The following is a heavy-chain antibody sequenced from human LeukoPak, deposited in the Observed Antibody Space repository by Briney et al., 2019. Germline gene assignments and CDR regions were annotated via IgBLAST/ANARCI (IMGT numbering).Heavy chain of an antibody. D-gene: IGHD1-26*01. CDR3: AKAGSIRFDY. CDR2: ISYDGTNK. CDR1: GFTFSSYA. J-gene: IGHJ4*02. Sequence: GGSLRLSCAASGFTFSSYAMHWVRQAPGKGLEWVALISYDGTNKYYADSVKGRFTTSRDNSKNTLYLQVNSLRAEDTAVYYCAKAGSIRFDYWGQGTLVTVSS. V-gene: IGHV3-30*18.